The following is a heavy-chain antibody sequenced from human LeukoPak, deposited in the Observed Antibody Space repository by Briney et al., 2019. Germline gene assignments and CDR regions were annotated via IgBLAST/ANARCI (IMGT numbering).Heavy chain of an antibody. V-gene: IGHV1-69*13. CDR2: IIPIFGTA. D-gene: IGHD3-22*01. CDR3: ARVLSSGYYAYFDY. CDR1: GGTFSSYA. J-gene: IGHJ4*02. Sequence: ASVKVSCKASGGTFSSYAISWVRQAPGQGPEWMGGIIPIFGTANYAQKFQGRVTITADESTSTAYMELSSLRSEDTAVYYCARVLSSGYYAYFDYWGQGTLVTVSS.